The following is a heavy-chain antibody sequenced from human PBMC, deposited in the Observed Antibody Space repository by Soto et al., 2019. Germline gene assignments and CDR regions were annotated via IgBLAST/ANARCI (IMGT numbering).Heavy chain of an antibody. CDR2: IWYDGSNK. J-gene: IGHJ4*02. CDR1: GFTFSTYG. CDR3: ARDPQIFGVVNYFDY. Sequence: QVQLMESGGGVVQPGRSLRLSCAASGFTFSTYGMHWVRQAPGKGLEWVAVIWYDGSNKYYADSVKGRFTISRDNSKNTLYLQMNSLRAEDTAVYYCARDPQIFGVVNYFDYWDQGTLVTVSS. D-gene: IGHD3-3*01. V-gene: IGHV3-33*01.